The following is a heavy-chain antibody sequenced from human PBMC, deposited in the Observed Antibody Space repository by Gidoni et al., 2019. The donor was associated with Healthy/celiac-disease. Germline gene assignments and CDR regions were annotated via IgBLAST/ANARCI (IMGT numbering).Heavy chain of an antibody. V-gene: IGHV4-4*07. CDR3: ARAGDFWSGYYRNWFDP. CDR1: GGSISSYY. J-gene: IGHJ5*02. CDR2: IYTSGST. D-gene: IGHD3-3*01. Sequence: QVQLQESGPGLVKPSETLSLTCTVSGGSISSYYWSWIRQPAGKGLEWIGRIYTSGSTNYHPSLKSRVTMSVDTSKNQFSLKLSSVTAADTAVYYCARAGDFWSGYYRNWFDPWGQGTLVTVSS.